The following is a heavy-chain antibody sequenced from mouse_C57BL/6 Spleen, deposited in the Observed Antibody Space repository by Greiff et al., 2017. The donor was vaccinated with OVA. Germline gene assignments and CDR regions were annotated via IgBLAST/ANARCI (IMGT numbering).Heavy chain of an antibody. CDR3: ARATTVVAFDC. Sequence: QVQLKQPGAELVRPGSSVKLSCKASGYTFTSYWMHWVKQRPIQGLEWIGNIDPSDSETHYNQKFKDKATLTVDKSSSTAYMQLSSLTSEDSAVYYCARATTVVAFDCWGQGTTLTVSS. V-gene: IGHV1-52*01. J-gene: IGHJ2*01. CDR2: IDPSDSET. CDR1: GYTFTSYW. D-gene: IGHD1-1*01.